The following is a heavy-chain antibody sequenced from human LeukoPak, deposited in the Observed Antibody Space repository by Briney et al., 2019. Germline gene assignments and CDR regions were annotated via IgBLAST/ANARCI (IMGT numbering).Heavy chain of an antibody. J-gene: IGHJ5*02. D-gene: IGHD5-12*01. CDR1: GYTFSGYY. Sequence: ASVKVSCKASGYTFSGYYIHWVRQAPGQGLGWMGWINSNSGVSNYAQKFQGRVTLTRDTSINTAYMELGRLRSDDTAMYFCARMYDNGYEGGWFDPWGQGTLVTVSS. CDR2: INSNSGVS. CDR3: ARMYDNGYEGGWFDP. V-gene: IGHV1-2*02.